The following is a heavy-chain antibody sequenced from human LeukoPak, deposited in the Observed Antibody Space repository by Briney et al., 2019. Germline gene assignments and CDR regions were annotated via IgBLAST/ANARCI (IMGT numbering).Heavy chain of an antibody. CDR3: AREDYDSSGYYPYYFDY. CDR1: GYTFTRYA. CDR2: INAGNGNT. Sequence: ASVNVSCKASGYTFTRYAMHWVRQAPGQRLEWMGWINAGNGNTNYSQNFQGRVTITRDTSASTAYMELSSLRSEDTAVYYCAREDYDSSGYYPYYFDYWGQATLVTVSS. D-gene: IGHD3-22*01. V-gene: IGHV1-3*01. J-gene: IGHJ4*02.